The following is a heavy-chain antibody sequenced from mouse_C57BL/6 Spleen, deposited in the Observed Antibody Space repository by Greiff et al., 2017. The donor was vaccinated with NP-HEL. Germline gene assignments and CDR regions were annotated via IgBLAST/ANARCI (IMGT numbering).Heavy chain of an antibody. D-gene: IGHD1-1*01. V-gene: IGHV5-4*01. Sequence: DVKLVESGGGLVKPGGSLKLSCAASGFTFSSYAMSWVRQTPEKRLEWVATISDGGSYTYYPDNVKGRFTISRDNAKNNLYLQMSHLKSEDTAMYYCARDRDYGSSWWYFDVWGTGTTVTVSS. CDR2: ISDGGSYT. J-gene: IGHJ1*03. CDR3: ARDRDYGSSWWYFDV. CDR1: GFTFSSYA.